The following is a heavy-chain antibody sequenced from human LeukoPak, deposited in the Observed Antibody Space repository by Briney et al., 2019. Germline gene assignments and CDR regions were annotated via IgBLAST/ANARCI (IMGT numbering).Heavy chain of an antibody. CDR3: AKARYIWGTDRSRYSFFDH. D-gene: IGHD3-16*02. Sequence: GGSLRLSCAASGLVFSNYDMHWVRQAPGKGLEWVAFIRYDGTKKYYADSVKGRFTTSRDNSRDTLSLVMTNLTAEDTAVYYCAKARYIWGTDRSRYSFFDHWGQGTRVTVSS. CDR2: IRYDGTKK. J-gene: IGHJ5*02. V-gene: IGHV3-30*02. CDR1: GLVFSNYD.